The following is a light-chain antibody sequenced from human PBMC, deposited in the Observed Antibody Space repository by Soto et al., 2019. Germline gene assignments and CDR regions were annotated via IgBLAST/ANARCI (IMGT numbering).Light chain of an antibody. V-gene: IGLV2-11*01. CDR2: GVS. Sequence: QSALTQPRSVSGSPGQSVTISCTGTNSDVGGYNYVSWYQQYPGKAPKLMISGVSERPSGVPDRFSGSKSGNTASLTISGLQAEDEADYYCCSSVDTDTWVFGGGTKLTVL. J-gene: IGLJ3*02. CDR1: NSDVGGYNY. CDR3: CSSVDTDTWV.